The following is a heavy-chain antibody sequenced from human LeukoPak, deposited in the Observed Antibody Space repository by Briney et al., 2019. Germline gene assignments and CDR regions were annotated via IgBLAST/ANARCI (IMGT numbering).Heavy chain of an antibody. CDR1: GYTFTSYG. J-gene: IGHJ5*02. D-gene: IGHD3-10*01. V-gene: IGHV1-18*04. CDR2: ISAYNGNT. Sequence: ASVKVSCKASGYTFTSYGISWVRQAPGQGLEWMGWISAYNGNTNYAQKLQGRVTMTTDTSTSTAYMELRSLRPDDTAVYYCARTAHSTITMVRGVIDYWFDPWGQGTLVTVSS. CDR3: ARTAHSTITMVRGVIDYWFDP.